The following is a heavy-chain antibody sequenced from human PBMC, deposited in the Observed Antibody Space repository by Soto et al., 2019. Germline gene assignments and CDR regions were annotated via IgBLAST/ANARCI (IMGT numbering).Heavy chain of an antibody. D-gene: IGHD5-12*01. J-gene: IGHJ3*02. CDR3: AKGGGYVGSIAFDI. CDR2: ISGSGGST. CDR1: GCTFSSYA. Sequence: GGSLRLSCAASGCTFSSYAMSWVRQAPGKGLEWVSAISGSGGSTYYADSVKGRFTITRDNSKNTLYLQMNSLRAEDTAVYYCAKGGGYVGSIAFDIWRQGTMVTVSS. V-gene: IGHV3-23*01.